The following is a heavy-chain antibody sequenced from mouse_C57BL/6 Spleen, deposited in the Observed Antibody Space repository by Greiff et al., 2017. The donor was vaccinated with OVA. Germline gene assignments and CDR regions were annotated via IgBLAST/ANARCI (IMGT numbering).Heavy chain of an antibody. V-gene: IGHV1-82*01. D-gene: IGHD1-1*01. J-gene: IGHJ2*01. CDR2: IYPGDGDT. CDR3: ARSSGNTVVADY. Sequence: VQLQQSGPELVKPGASVKISCKASGYAFSSSWMNWVKQRPGKGLEWIGRIYPGDGDTNYNGKFKGKATLTVDKSSSTAYMQLSSLTSEDSAVYYCARSSGNTVVADYWGQGTTLTVSS. CDR1: GYAFSSSW.